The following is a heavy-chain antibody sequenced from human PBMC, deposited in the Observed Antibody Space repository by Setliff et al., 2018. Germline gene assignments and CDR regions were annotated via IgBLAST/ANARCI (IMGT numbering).Heavy chain of an antibody. Sequence: SETLSLTCTVSGGSVSNSGFFWGWLRQAPGKGLEWIGNIYNSGSSNYNASLKSRLIITRDTSKNQISLKLTSVTAADTAVYYCGRGFSRIEGWGNWFDPWGQGILVTVSS. D-gene: IGHD2-15*01. CDR2: IYNSGSS. CDR3: GRGFSRIEGWGNWFDP. J-gene: IGHJ5*02. CDR1: GGSVSNSGFF. V-gene: IGHV4-39*01.